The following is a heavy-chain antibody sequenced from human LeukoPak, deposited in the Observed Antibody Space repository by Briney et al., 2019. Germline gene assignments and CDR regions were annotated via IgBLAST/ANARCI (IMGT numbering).Heavy chain of an antibody. CDR2: ISGSGGPT. CDR3: AKEPPFEEYYFDF. V-gene: IGHV3-23*01. D-gene: IGHD3-9*01. Sequence: GRSLRLSCAASGFTFSSYAMSWVRQAPGKGLEWVSGISGSGGPTYYADSVKGRFTISRDSSKNTLYLQMNSLRAEDTAVYYCAKEPPFEEYYFDFWGQGTLVTVSS. CDR1: GFTFSSYA. J-gene: IGHJ4*02.